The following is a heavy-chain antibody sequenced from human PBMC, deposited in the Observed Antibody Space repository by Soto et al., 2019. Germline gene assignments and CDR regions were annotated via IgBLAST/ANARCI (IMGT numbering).Heavy chain of an antibody. CDR2: IYYSGST. J-gene: IGHJ4*02. CDR3: ARVYSSGWYPVDY. D-gene: IGHD6-19*01. V-gene: IGHV4-59*01. CDR1: GGSISSSY. Sequence: SETLSLTSTASGGSISSSYWSWIRQTPGKGLEWIGYIYYSGSTNYNPSLKSRVTISVDTSKNQFSLKLSSVTAADTAVYYCARVYSSGWYPVDYWGQGTLVTVSS.